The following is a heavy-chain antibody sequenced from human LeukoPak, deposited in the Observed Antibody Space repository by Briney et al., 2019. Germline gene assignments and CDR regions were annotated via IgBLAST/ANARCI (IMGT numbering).Heavy chain of an antibody. CDR1: GDSISSGAYY. CDR3: ARDRGDGMDV. Sequence: SETLSLTCIVSGDSISSGAYYRGWIRQYPGKGLEWIGYIYNGGGTYYNPSLKSRVTISVDTSKNQFSLKLSSVTAADTAMYYCARDRGDGMDVWGQGTTVTVSS. J-gene: IGHJ6*02. CDR2: IYNGGGT. V-gene: IGHV4-31*03.